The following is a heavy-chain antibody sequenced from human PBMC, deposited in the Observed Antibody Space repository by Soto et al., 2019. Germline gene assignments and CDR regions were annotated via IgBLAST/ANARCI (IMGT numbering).Heavy chain of an antibody. V-gene: IGHV3-30-3*01. CDR2: ISYDGSNK. J-gene: IGHJ4*02. CDR3: AREHRALYSSSWYVGYFDY. CDR1: GFTFSSYA. D-gene: IGHD6-13*01. Sequence: QVQLVESGGGVVQPGRSLRRSCSASGFTFSSYAMHWVRQAPGKGLEWVAVISYDGSNKYYADSVKGRFTISRDNSKNTLYLQMNSLRAEDTAVYYCAREHRALYSSSWYVGYFDYWGQGTLVTVSS.